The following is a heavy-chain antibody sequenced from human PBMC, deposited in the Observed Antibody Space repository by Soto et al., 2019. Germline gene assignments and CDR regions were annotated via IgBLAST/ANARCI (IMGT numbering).Heavy chain of an antibody. Sequence: VGSLRLSCAASGFTFSSYSMNWVRQAPGKGLEWVSSISSSSSYIYYADSVKGRFTISRDNAKNSLYLQMNSLRAEDTAVYYCARVKKGARDAFDIWGQGTMVTVSS. D-gene: IGHD1-26*01. CDR2: ISSSSSYI. J-gene: IGHJ3*02. CDR1: GFTFSSYS. CDR3: ARVKKGARDAFDI. V-gene: IGHV3-21*01.